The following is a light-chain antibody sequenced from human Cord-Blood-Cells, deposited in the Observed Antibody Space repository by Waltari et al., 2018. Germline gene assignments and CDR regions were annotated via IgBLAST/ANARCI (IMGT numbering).Light chain of an antibody. J-gene: IGKJ4*01. CDR2: ASS. CDR1: QSISSY. V-gene: IGKV1-39*01. CDR3: QQSYSTPLT. Sequence: DIQMTQSPTSLSASVGDRVTITCRASQSISSYLNWYQQKPGKAPKLLIYASSSLQSGVPSSFSGSRSGTAFTLTISSLQPEDVATYYCQQSYSTPLTFGGGTKVEIK.